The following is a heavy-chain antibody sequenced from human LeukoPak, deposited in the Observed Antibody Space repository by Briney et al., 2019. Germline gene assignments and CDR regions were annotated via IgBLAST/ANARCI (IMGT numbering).Heavy chain of an antibody. Sequence: SETLSLTCSVSGDSMSGYYWSWIRQPPAKGLEWIGYMYYSGTTSYNPSLKSRVTLSTDTSKNHFSLKLYSVTAADTAVYYCARHDNYPGFGRGFDPWGQGFLVTVTS. CDR1: GDSMSGYY. CDR2: MYYSGTT. V-gene: IGHV4-59*08. D-gene: IGHD1-14*01. J-gene: IGHJ5*02. CDR3: ARHDNYPGFGRGFDP.